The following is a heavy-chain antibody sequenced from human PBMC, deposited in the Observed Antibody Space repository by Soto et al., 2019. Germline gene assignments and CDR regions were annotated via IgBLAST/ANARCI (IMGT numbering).Heavy chain of an antibody. CDR1: GGSXRXYA. CDR2: XXXXXXXX. V-gene: IGHV1-69*13. J-gene: IGHJ6*02. CDR3: ARDLSSSGQHYGMGV. Sequence: ASXKVXXXXSGGSXRXYAFSWVRQAPGQGLEXXXXXXXXXXXXXHAHKYQGRLTISADESASTVYMELTSLRSEDTAVYYCARDLSSSGQHYGMGVWGQGTTVTVSS. D-gene: IGHD6-6*01.